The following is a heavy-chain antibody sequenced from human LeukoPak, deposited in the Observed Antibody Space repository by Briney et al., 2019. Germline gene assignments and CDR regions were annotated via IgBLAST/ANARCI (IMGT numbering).Heavy chain of an antibody. D-gene: IGHD3-10*01. CDR1: GFTFSSYT. V-gene: IGHV3-21*01. J-gene: IGHJ2*01. Sequence: PGRSLRLSCAASGFTFSSYTMNWVRQAPGEGLEWVSSISTTSSYIFYADSVEGRFTISRDNAKNSLYLQMNSLRAEDTAVYYCARGRGWYFDLWGRGTLVTVSS. CDR2: ISTTSSYI. CDR3: ARGRGWYFDL.